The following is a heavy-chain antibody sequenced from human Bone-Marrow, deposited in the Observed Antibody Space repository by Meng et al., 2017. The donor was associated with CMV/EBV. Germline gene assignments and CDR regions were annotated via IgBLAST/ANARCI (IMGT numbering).Heavy chain of an antibody. CDR2: IKQDGSEK. Sequence: GESLKISWAASGLTFSSYWMSWVRQAPGKGLEWVANIKQDGSEKYYVDSVKGRFTISRDNAKNSLYLQMNSLRAEDTAVYYCARDSGVGYFDLYNWVDPWGHGTLVTVSS. D-gene: IGHD3-9*01. CDR3: ARDSGVGYFDLYNWVDP. V-gene: IGHV3-7*01. J-gene: IGHJ5*02. CDR1: GLTFSSYW.